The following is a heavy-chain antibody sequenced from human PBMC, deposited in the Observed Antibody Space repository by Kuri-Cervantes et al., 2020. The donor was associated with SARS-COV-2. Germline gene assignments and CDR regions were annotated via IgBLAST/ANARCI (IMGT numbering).Heavy chain of an antibody. CDR1: GGGFSTSA. CDR3: ARVQSATGTQFFFDY. Sequence: GGSLRLSCKASGGGFSTSAINWVRQAPGQGLEWMGNIIPLFATPNYAQKFRGRVTITADELTSTVYMEFSSLRFQDTAVYYCARVQSATGTQFFFDYWGQGTLVTVSS. V-gene: IGHV1-69*15. J-gene: IGHJ4*02. D-gene: IGHD1-1*01. CDR2: IIPLFATP.